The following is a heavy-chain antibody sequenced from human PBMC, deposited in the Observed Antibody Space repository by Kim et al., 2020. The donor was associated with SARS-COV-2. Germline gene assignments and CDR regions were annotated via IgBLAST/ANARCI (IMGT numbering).Heavy chain of an antibody. D-gene: IGHD3-3*01. CDR3: ARGLWKQNWLSGWFDP. CDR2: INHSGST. CDR1: GGSFSGYY. V-gene: IGHV4-34*01. Sequence: SETLSLTCAVYGGSFSGYYWSWIRQPPGKGLEWIGEINHSGSTNYNPSLKSRVTISVDTSKNQFSLKLSSVTAADTAVYYCARGLWKQNWLSGWFDPWGQGTLVTVSS. J-gene: IGHJ5*02.